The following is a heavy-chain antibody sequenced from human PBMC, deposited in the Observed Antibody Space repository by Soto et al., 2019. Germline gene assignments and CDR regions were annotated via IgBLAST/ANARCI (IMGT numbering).Heavy chain of an antibody. V-gene: IGHV1-69*02. CDR1: GGTFSSYT. J-gene: IGHJ4*02. CDR2: IIPILGIA. D-gene: IGHD1-26*01. Sequence: QVQLVQSGAEVKKPGSSVKVSCKASGGTFSSYTISWVRQAPGQGLEWMGRIIPILGIANYAQKFQGRVTITADKATSTAYMELSSLRFEDTAAYYCERARWERHGLDYWGQGTLVTVSS. CDR3: ERARWERHGLDY.